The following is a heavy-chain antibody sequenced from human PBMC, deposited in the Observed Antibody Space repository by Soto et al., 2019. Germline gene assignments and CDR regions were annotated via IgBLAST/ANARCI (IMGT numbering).Heavy chain of an antibody. J-gene: IGHJ4*02. CDR2: IIPFLGVT. Sequence: QVQLVQSGAEVKKPGSSVKVSCKASGGTFSPYTINWVRQAPGQGLEWMGRIIPFLGVTNYAQKFQARVTITAVKSTTTAYMELSGLRFEDTAVYYCARDWESTVSTWSFGAFWGRGTLVTVSS. V-gene: IGHV1-69*08. CDR1: GGTFSPYT. CDR3: ARDWESTVSTWSFGAF. D-gene: IGHD3-10*01.